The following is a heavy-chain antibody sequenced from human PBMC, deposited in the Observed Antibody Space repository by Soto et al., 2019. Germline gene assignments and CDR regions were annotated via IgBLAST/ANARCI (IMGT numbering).Heavy chain of an antibody. CDR3: AKGDNLGPKTGYAFDP. CDR1: GDSVPSNTAS. J-gene: IGHJ5*02. D-gene: IGHD5-12*01. V-gene: IGHV6-1*01. Sequence: SQTLSLTCAISGDSVPSNTASWNWIRQSPSRGLEWLGRTYFRSKWYNDYAVSVKSRIIINPDTSNNQFSLQLNSVTPEDTAAYFCAKGDNLGPKTGYAFDPWGQGIMVTVSS. CDR2: TYFRSKWYN.